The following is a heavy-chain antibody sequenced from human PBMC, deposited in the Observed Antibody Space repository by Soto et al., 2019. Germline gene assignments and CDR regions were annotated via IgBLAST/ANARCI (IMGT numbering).Heavy chain of an antibody. D-gene: IGHD3-10*01. V-gene: IGHV3-23*01. CDR2: ISGSGGTT. CDR3: AKQRAGFGSGSDTYYFDY. J-gene: IGHJ4*02. CDR1: GFTFSSNA. Sequence: EVQLLESGGGLVQPGGSLRISCIGSGFTFSSNAMSWVRQAPGKGLEWVSAISGSGGTTYYADSVKGRFAVSRDNSNNTLYLQMSSLRAEDTAVYYSAKQRAGFGSGSDTYYFDYWGQGPLVTVSS.